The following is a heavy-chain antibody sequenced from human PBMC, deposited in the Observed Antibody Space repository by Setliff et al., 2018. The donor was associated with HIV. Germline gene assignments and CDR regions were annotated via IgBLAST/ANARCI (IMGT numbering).Heavy chain of an antibody. J-gene: IGHJ4*02. CDR2: IYPNTGDT. CDR1: GYTFTEYY. Sequence: ASVKVSCKASGYTFTEYYIHWVRQAPGQGLEWMGWIYPNTGDTNYPQKFQGRVTMTRDTSISTAYMGLSRLRSDDTAVYYCVREVKGANFQYFDYWGQRTLVTVSS. CDR3: VREVKGANFQYFDY. V-gene: IGHV1-2*02. D-gene: IGHD3-10*01.